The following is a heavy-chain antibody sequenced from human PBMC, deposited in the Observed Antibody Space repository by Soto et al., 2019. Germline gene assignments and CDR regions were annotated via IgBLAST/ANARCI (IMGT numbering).Heavy chain of an antibody. Sequence: GGSLRLSCAASGFTFSSYAMSWVRQAPGKGLEWVSGISGSGTKTNNADSVKGRFTISRDNSKNTLYLQMNSLRSDDTAVYYCAKDVSNRLIGSFDYWGQGTLVTVSS. CDR2: ISGSGTKT. CDR1: GFTFSSYA. D-gene: IGHD3-16*02. V-gene: IGHV3-23*01. CDR3: AKDVSNRLIGSFDY. J-gene: IGHJ4*02.